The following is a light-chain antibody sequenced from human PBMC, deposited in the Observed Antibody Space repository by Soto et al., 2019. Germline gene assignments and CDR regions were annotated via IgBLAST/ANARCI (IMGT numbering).Light chain of an antibody. CDR3: QIYKRAPPWT. Sequence: DIQMTQSQSSLSASVGDRVTIACRASQDTSNYLAWYQQKPGKSPKLLIYGASTLQSGVPSRFSGSGSGTDFTLTISSLQPEDVATYYCQIYKRAPPWTFGQGTRVALK. CDR1: QDTSNY. CDR2: GAS. J-gene: IGKJ1*01. V-gene: IGKV1-27*01.